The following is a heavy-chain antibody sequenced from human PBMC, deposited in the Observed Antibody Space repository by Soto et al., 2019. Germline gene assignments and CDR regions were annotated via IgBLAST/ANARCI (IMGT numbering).Heavy chain of an antibody. Sequence: GSLQVSFTTSCFTFSSYAMSWVRRPAAKGREWVSVISGRVDSTYYAASVKGRFTISRDNFRNTLYLQMNTLRAEDTAVYHCVKNRGSGSPYYYAMDVWGHGTTVTVSS. J-gene: IGHJ6*02. CDR3: VKNRGSGSPYYYAMDV. CDR2: ISGRVDST. D-gene: IGHD3-10*01. CDR1: CFTFSSYA. V-gene: IGHV3-23*01.